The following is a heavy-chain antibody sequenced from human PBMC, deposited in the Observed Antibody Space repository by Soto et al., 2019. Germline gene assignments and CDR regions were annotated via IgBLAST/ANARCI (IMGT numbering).Heavy chain of an antibody. J-gene: IGHJ4*02. CDR3: ARVETCSSTSCYSVFDY. D-gene: IGHD2-2*01. CDR2: INSDGSST. Sequence: EVQLVESGGGLVQPGGSLRLSCAASGFTFSSCWMHWVRQAPGKGLVWVSRINSDGSSTTYADSVKGRFTISRDNAKNTLYLQMNSRRAEDTAVYYCARVETCSSTSCYSVFDYWGQGTLVTVSS. CDR1: GFTFSSCW. V-gene: IGHV3-74*03.